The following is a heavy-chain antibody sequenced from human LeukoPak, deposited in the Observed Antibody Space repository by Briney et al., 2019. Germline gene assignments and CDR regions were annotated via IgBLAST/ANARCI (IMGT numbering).Heavy chain of an antibody. CDR2: ISPSGDIR. V-gene: IGHV3-23*01. J-gene: IGHJ4*02. D-gene: IGHD3-10*01. CDR1: GFTFSNHG. CDR3: AKDDAWLRFGE. Sequence: GGSLRLSCAASGFTFSNHGMNWVRQAPGKGLEWVSGISPSGDIRYYADSVKGRFTISRDNSKNTLYLEVVSLTAEDTAVYYCAKDDAWLRFGEWSQGTLVTVSS.